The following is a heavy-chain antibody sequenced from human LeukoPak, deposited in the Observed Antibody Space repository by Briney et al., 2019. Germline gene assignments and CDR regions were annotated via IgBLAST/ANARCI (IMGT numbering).Heavy chain of an antibody. D-gene: IGHD2-15*01. V-gene: IGHV4-34*01. Sequence: SETLSLTCAVHGGSFSGYYWSWIRQPPGKGLEWIGEINHSGSTNYNPSLKSRVTISVDTSKNQFSLKLSSVTAADTAVYYCARGSALEGLDYWGQGTLVTVSS. CDR1: GGSFSGYY. CDR3: ARGSALEGLDY. CDR2: INHSGST. J-gene: IGHJ4*02.